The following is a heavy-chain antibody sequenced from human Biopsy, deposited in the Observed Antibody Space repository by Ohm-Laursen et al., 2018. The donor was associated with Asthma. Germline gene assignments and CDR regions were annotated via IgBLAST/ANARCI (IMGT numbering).Heavy chain of an antibody. CDR1: GDIFSSFP. J-gene: IGHJ4*02. Sequence: SVKVSCKTSGDIFSSFPFSWVRQAPGQGLEWMGGINPLLGSTNYAPRFQGRVTLTADESSSTVYMELSSLTSDDTAVYYCARRNQWLSLSLDFWCQGTLVTVSS. CDR2: INPLLGST. V-gene: IGHV1-69*13. D-gene: IGHD5-12*01. CDR3: ARRNQWLSLSLDF.